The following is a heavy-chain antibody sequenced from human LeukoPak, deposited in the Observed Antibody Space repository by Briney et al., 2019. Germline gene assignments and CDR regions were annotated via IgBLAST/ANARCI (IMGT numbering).Heavy chain of an antibody. Sequence: PGGSLRLSCAVSGFTFRTYAMNWVRQAPGKGLEWVSSIRGSDGYTYYADSVKGRFTISRDNSKNTLYLQMNSLRAGDTAVYYCAKNRDPQLERGSDYWGQGTLVTVSS. CDR1: GFTFRTYA. V-gene: IGHV3-23*01. J-gene: IGHJ4*02. CDR2: IRGSDGYT. CDR3: AKNRDPQLERGSDY. D-gene: IGHD3-3*01.